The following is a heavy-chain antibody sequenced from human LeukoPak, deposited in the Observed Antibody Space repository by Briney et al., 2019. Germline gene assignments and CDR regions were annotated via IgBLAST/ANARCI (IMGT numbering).Heavy chain of an antibody. CDR3: ARGNTMVRGVIYYYYYMDV. D-gene: IGHD3-10*01. J-gene: IGHJ6*03. V-gene: IGHV4-4*07. CDR1: GGSISSYY. CDR2: IYTSGST. Sequence: PSETLSLTCTVSGGSISSYYWSWIRQPAGKGLEWIGRIYTSGSTNYNPSLKSRVTMSVDTSKNQFSLKLSSVTAADTAVYYCARGNTMVRGVIYYYYYMDVWGKGTTVTISS.